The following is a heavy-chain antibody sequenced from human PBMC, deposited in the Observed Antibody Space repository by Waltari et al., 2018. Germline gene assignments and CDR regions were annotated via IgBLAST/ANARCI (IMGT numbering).Heavy chain of an antibody. D-gene: IGHD4-17*01. CDR3: ARGARRTTVTTGWWYFDL. Sequence: EVQLVESGGGLVQPGGSLRLSCAASGFTYSMYWMHWVRQAPGKGLVCVSRSNRDGSSTSYADSVKGRFTISKDNAKNTVYLQMNSLRAEDTAIYYCARGARRTTVTTGWWYFDLWGRGTLVTVSS. CDR2: SNRDGSST. J-gene: IGHJ2*01. CDR1: GFTYSMYW. V-gene: IGHV3-74*01.